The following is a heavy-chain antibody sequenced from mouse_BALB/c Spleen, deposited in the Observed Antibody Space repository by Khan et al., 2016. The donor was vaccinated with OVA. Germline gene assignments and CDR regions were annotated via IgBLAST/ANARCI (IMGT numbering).Heavy chain of an antibody. CDR2: ISSGGRT. CDR3: ARDYWFVY. V-gene: IGHV5-6-5*01. Sequence: DVHLVESGGGLVKPGGSLKVSCAASGFTFSNYAMSWVRQTPEKRLEWVASISSGGRTYYPDSVKGRFTISRDNARNILSLTMSSLRTEDTAMYYCARDYWFVYWGQVTLVTGSA. J-gene: IGHJ3*01. CDR1: GFTFSNYA.